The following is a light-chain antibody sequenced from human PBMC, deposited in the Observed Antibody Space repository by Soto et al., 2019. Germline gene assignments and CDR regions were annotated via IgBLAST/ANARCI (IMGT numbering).Light chain of an antibody. CDR3: QQYNSYPIT. J-gene: IGKJ4*01. CDR1: QSISSW. CDR2: QAS. V-gene: IGKV1-5*03. Sequence: DIQMTQSPSTLSASIGDRVTITCRASQSISSWLAWYQQKPGKAPKLLMYQASSLESGVPSRFSGSGSGTEFTLTISSLQPDDFATYYCQQYNSYPITFGGGTKVQIK.